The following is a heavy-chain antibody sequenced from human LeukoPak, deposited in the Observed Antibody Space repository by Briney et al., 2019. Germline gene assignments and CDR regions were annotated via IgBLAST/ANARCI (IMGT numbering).Heavy chain of an antibody. CDR3: ARGKTWIQLWFYPEPAFDY. D-gene: IGHD5-18*01. CDR2: IYYSGST. V-gene: IGHV4-59*01. Sequence: SETLSLTCTVSGGSISSYYWSWIRQPPGKGLEWIGYIYYSGSTNYNPSLKSRVTISVDTSKNQFSLKLSSVTAADTAVYYCARGKTWIQLWFYPEPAFDYWGQGTLVTVSS. CDR1: GGSISSYY. J-gene: IGHJ4*02.